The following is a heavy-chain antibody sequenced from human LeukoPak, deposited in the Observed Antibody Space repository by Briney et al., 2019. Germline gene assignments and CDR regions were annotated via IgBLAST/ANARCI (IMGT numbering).Heavy chain of an antibody. CDR3: ARGGSKRITIFGVVIIRNWFDP. CDR1: GYTFTSYD. J-gene: IGHJ5*02. D-gene: IGHD3-3*01. CDR2: MNPNSGNT. Sequence: ASVKVSFKASGYTFTSYDINWVRQATGQGLEWMGWMNPNSGNTGYAQKFQGRVTMTRNTSISTAYMELSSLRSEDTAVYYCARGGSKRITIFGVVIIRNWFDPWGQGTLVTVSS. V-gene: IGHV1-8*01.